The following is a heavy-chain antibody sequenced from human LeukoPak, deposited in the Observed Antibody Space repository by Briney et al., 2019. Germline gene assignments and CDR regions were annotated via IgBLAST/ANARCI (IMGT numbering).Heavy chain of an antibody. D-gene: IGHD4-23*01. J-gene: IGHJ4*02. CDR2: ISSSSSTI. CDR3: ASSIDYGGQDYQPGVYYFDY. CDR1: GFTFSSYS. V-gene: IGHV3-48*01. Sequence: GGSLRLSCAASGFTFSSYSMNWVRQAPGKGLEWVSYISSSSSTIYYADSVKGRFTISRDNAKNSLYLQMNSLRAEDTAVYYCASSIDYGGQDYQPGVYYFDYWGQGTLVTVSS.